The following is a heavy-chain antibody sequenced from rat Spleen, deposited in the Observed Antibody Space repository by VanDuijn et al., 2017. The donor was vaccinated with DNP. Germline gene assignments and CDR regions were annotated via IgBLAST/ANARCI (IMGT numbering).Heavy chain of an antibody. J-gene: IGHJ1*01. V-gene: IGHV2-30*01. CDR2: IWTDGDT. CDR3: VRGSYYSTYRFGYWYFAF. Sequence: QVQLKESGPGLVQPSQTLSLACTVSGFSLTDYNVQWVRQPIGKGLEWMGIIWTDGDTGYNSTLKTRLSITRDTSTNQVFLEMNRLQTEDTATYYCVRGSYYSTYRFGYWYFAFWGPGTVVTVSS. D-gene: IGHD1-2*01. CDR1: GFSLTDYN.